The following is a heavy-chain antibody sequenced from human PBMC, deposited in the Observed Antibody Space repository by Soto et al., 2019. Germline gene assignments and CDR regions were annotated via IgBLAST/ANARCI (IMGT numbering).Heavy chain of an antibody. CDR3: ARGLLWFGELLLPYYDY. CDR2: IYPGDSDT. J-gene: IGHJ4*02. CDR1: GYSFTSYW. D-gene: IGHD3-10*01. Sequence: GESLKISCKGSGYSFTSYWIGWVRQMPGQGLEWMGIIYPGDSDTRYSPSFQGQVTISADKSISTAYLQWSSLKASDTAMYYCARGLLWFGELLLPYYDYWGQGTLVTVSS. V-gene: IGHV5-51*01.